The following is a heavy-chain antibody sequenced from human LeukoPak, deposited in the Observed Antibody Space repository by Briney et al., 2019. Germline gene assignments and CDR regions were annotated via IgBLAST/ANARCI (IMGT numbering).Heavy chain of an antibody. J-gene: IGHJ4*02. D-gene: IGHD6-19*01. CDR1: GYTFTGCY. CDR2: INPNSGGT. V-gene: IGHV1-2*02. CDR3: ATFIAVAGSY. Sequence: GASVKVSCKASGYTFTGCYMHWVRQAPGQGLEWMGWINPNSGGTNYAQKFQGRVTMTRDTSISTAYMELSRLRSDDTAVYYCATFIAVAGSYWGQGTLVTVSS.